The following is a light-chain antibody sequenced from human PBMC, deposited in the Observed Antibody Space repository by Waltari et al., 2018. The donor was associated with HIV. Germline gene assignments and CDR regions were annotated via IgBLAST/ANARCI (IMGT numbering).Light chain of an antibody. CDR3: QSIDSGGTFV. J-gene: IGLJ1*01. Sequence: SYELTQAPSVSVSPGQTARITCSGDTLAKQYAYWYQQKPGQAPDLVMYQDTERPSGIPERFAGSRSWTTVTLTISRVQAAYEADYYCQSIDSGGTFVFGTGTKVTVL. CDR2: QDT. CDR1: TLAKQY. V-gene: IGLV3-25*03.